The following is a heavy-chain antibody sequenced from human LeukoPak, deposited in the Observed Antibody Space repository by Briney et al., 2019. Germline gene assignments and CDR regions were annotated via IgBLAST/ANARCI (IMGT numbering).Heavy chain of an antibody. CDR2: SIPIFGTA. D-gene: IGHD3-10*01. V-gene: IGHV1-69*13. CDR1: GGTFSSYA. CDR3: ASPITMVRGAHYYFDY. J-gene: IGHJ4*02. Sequence: ASVKGSCKACGGTFSSYAISWVGQATGQGLEWMGGSIPIFGTANYAQKFQGRVTITADETTSTAYMELSSLRSEDTAVYYCASPITMVRGAHYYFDYWGQGTLVTVSS.